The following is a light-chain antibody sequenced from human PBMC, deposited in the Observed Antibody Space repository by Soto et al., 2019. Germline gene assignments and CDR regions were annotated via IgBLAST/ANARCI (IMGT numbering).Light chain of an antibody. J-gene: IGLJ2*01. V-gene: IGLV1-40*01. Sequence: QSVVTQPPSVSGAPGQRVTISCIGSSSNIGAGFDVQWYQQLPGTAPKLLIYANTNRPSGVPDRFSGSKSGTSASLAITGLQAEDEADYYCQYYDSSLRWVFAGGTKLTVL. CDR3: QYYDSSLRWV. CDR2: ANT. CDR1: SSNIGAGFD.